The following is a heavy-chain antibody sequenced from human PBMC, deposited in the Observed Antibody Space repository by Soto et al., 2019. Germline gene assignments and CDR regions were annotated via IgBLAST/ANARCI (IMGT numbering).Heavy chain of an antibody. D-gene: IGHD5-18*01. Sequence: SETLSLTCTVSGGSISSGGYYWSWIRQHPGKGLEWIGYIYYSGSTYYNPSLKSRVTISVDTSKNQFSLKLSSVTAADTAVYYCARANYSYGHNNWFDPWGQGTLVTGSS. J-gene: IGHJ5*02. CDR3: ARANYSYGHNNWFDP. CDR1: GGSISSGGYY. CDR2: IYYSGST. V-gene: IGHV4-31*03.